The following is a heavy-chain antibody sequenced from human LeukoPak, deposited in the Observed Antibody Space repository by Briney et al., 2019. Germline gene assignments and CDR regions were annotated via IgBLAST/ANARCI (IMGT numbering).Heavy chain of an antibody. V-gene: IGHV3-9*01. Sequence: GGSLRLSGAASGFTFDDYAMHWVRQAPGKGLEWVAGISWSSGNIGYADSVKGRFTTSRDNAENSLHLQMNSLRTEDTALYFCARDAWRRAFNYGMDVWGQGTTVAVSS. J-gene: IGHJ6*02. D-gene: IGHD5-12*01. CDR1: GFTFDDYA. CDR2: ISWSSGNI. CDR3: ARDAWRRAFNYGMDV.